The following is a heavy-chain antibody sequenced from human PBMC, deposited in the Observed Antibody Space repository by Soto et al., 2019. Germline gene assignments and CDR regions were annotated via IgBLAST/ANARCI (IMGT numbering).Heavy chain of an antibody. CDR2: IYYSGST. CDR1: GGSISSYY. CDR3: ARRSSDWNYVVDYYYYMDV. J-gene: IGHJ6*03. V-gene: IGHV4-59*08. Sequence: SETLSLTCTVSGGSISSYYWSWIRQPPGKGLEWIGYIYYSGSTNYNPSLKSRVTISVDTSKNPFSLKLSSVTAADTAVYYCARRSSDWNYVVDYYYYMDVWGKGTTVTVSS. D-gene: IGHD1-7*01.